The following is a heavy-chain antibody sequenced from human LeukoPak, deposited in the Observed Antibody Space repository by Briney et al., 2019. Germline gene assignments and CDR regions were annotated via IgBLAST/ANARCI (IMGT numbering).Heavy chain of an antibody. Sequence: PGGSLRLSCAASGFTFRSYSMNWVRQAPGKGLEWVSSITSTSSYIYYADSMKGRFTISRDNSKNSLYLQMNSLRAEDTAVYYCARDQIDYDTSGIALVYWGQGTLVTVSS. CDR3: ARDQIDYDTSGIALVY. V-gene: IGHV3-21*01. CDR2: ITSTSSYI. CDR1: GFTFRSYS. J-gene: IGHJ4*02. D-gene: IGHD3-22*01.